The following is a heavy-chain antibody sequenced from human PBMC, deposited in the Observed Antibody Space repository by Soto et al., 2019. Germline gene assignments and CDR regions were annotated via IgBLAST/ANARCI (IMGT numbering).Heavy chain of an antibody. CDR2: IKSKTDGGTT. V-gene: IGHV3-15*07. CDR3: TTVLLRYCSGGSCYRRGGDFDY. Sequence: EVQLVESGGGLVKPGGSLRLSCAASGFTFSNAWMNWVRQAPGKGLEWVGRIKSKTDGGTTDYAAPVKGRFTISRDDSKNTLYLQMNSLKTEDTAVYYCTTVLLRYCSGGSCYRRGGDFDYWGQGTLVTVSS. CDR1: GFTFSNAW. J-gene: IGHJ4*02. D-gene: IGHD2-15*01.